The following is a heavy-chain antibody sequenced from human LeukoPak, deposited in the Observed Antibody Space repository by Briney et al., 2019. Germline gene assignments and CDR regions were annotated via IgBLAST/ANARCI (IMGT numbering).Heavy chain of an antibody. Sequence: SVKVSCKASGGTFSSYAISWVRQAPGQGLEWMGGIIPIFGTANYAQKFQGRVTMTRDTSTSTVYMELSSLRSEDTAVYYCARANDILTGYYSGDYWGQGTLVTVSS. V-gene: IGHV1-69*05. CDR3: ARANDILTGYYSGDY. CDR2: IIPIFGTA. CDR1: GGTFSSYA. D-gene: IGHD3-9*01. J-gene: IGHJ4*02.